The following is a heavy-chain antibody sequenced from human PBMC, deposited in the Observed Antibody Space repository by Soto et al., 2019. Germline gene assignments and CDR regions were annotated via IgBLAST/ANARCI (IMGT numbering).Heavy chain of an antibody. CDR3: ARDRDGGHNWFDP. CDR2: TYYSGST. Sequence: QVQLQESGPGLVKPSETLSLTCTGSGGSISRYYWSWIRQPPGTGLEWIGYTYYSGSTNYNPSIKSRVTISVDTSKNQFSLKLSSLTAADTAVYYCARDRDGGHNWFDPWGQGTLVTVSS. D-gene: IGHD3-10*01. CDR1: GGSISRYY. V-gene: IGHV4-59*01. J-gene: IGHJ5*02.